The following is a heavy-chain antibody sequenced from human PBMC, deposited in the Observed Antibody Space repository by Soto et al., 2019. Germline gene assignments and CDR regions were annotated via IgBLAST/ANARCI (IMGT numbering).Heavy chain of an antibody. CDR2: IYYTGTT. CDR3: ARDRSGDGWYYFDY. V-gene: IGHV4-61*08. D-gene: IGHD6-19*01. Sequence: SETLALTCTVSGGAISSGVYYLSWIHQHPGKGLEWIGYIYYTGTTNYNPSLKSRVTISVDTSRNQFSLKLSSVTAADTAVYYCARDRSGDGWYYFDYWGQGTLVTVSS. CDR1: GGAISSGVYY. J-gene: IGHJ4*02.